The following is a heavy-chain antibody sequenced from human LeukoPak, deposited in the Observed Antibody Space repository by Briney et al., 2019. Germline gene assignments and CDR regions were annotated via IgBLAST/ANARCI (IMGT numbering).Heavy chain of an antibody. CDR1: GFTFSSYA. CDR3: ARDLIINWFDP. V-gene: IGHV3-30*04. CDR2: ISYDGSNK. J-gene: IGHJ5*02. Sequence: GRSLRLSCAASGFTFSSYAMHWVRQAPGKGLEWVAVISYDGSNKYYADSVKGRFTISRDNSKNTLYLQMNSLRAEDTAVYYCARDLIINWFDPWGQGTLVTVSS.